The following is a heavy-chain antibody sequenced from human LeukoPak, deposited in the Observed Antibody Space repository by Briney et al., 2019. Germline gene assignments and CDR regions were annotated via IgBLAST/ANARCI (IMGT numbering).Heavy chain of an antibody. J-gene: IGHJ6*03. V-gene: IGHV1-69*01. CDR2: IIPIFGTA. Sequence: ASVKVSCKASGGTFSSYAISWVRQAPGQGLEWMGGIIPIFGTANYAQKFQGRVTITADESTSTAYMELSSLGSEDTAVYYCAREGGSYWNYYYYYMDVWGKGTTVTISS. CDR3: AREGGSYWNYYYYYMDV. CDR1: GGTFSSYA. D-gene: IGHD1-26*01.